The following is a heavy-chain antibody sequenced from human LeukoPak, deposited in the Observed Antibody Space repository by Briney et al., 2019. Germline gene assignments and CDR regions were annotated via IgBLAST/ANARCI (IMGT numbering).Heavy chain of an antibody. V-gene: IGHV1-2*02. J-gene: IGHJ4*02. Sequence: GASVKVSCKASGSTFTDYYMHWVRQAPGQGLEWMGWINPNSGGTNYAQKFQGRVTMTRDTSISTAYMELSRLRSDDTAVYYCARNYCSGGSCYPIDYWGQGTLVTVSS. D-gene: IGHD2-15*01. CDR1: GSTFTDYY. CDR2: INPNSGGT. CDR3: ARNYCSGGSCYPIDY.